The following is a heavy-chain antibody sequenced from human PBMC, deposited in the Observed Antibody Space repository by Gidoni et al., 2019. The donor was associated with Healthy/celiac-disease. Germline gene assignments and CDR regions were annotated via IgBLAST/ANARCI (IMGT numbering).Heavy chain of an antibody. D-gene: IGHD3-22*01. CDR2: IWYDGSNQ. J-gene: IGHJ4*02. CDR1: GFTFSSYG. Sequence: QVQLVESGGGVVQPGRSLRRACAASGFTFSSYGMHWVRHAPGKGLEWVAVIWYDGSNQYYADSVKGLFTISRDNSKNTLYLQMNSLRAEYTAVYYCARAGYYYDSSGYYGFDYWGQGTLVTVSS. V-gene: IGHV3-33*01. CDR3: ARAGYYYDSSGYYGFDY.